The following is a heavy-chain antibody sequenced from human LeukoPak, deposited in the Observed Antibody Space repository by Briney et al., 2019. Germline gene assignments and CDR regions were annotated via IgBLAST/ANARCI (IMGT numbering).Heavy chain of an antibody. V-gene: IGHV1-69*05. CDR2: IIPIFGTA. J-gene: IGHJ4*02. D-gene: IGHD2-2*01. CDR3: ARGDIVVVPAATVPRGSMYYFDY. Sequence: SVKVSCKASGGTFSSYAISWVRQAPGQGLEWMGGIIPIFGTANYAQKFQGRVTITTDESTSTAYMELSSLRSEDTAVYYCARGDIVVVPAATVPRGSMYYFDYWGQGTLVTVSS. CDR1: GGTFSSYA.